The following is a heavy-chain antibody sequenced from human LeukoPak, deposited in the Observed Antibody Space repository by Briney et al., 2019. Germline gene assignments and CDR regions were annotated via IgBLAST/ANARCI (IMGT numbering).Heavy chain of an antibody. CDR1: GGSISSSSYY. V-gene: IGHV4-39*01. D-gene: IGHD3-10*01. J-gene: IGHJ5*02. CDR2: IYYSGST. Sequence: SETLSLTRTVSGGSISSSSYYWGWIRQPPGKGLEWIGSIYYSGSTYYNPSLKSRVTISVDTSKNQFSLKLSSVTAADTAVYYCARHRAHYYGSGSYLDPWGQRTLVTVSS. CDR3: ARHRAHYYGSGSYLDP.